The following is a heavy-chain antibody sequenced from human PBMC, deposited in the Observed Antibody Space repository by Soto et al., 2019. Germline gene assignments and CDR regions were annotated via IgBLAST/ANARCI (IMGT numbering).Heavy chain of an antibody. Sequence: ASVKVSCKASGYTFTSYYMHWVRQAPGQGLEWMGIINPSGGSTSYAQKFQGRVTMTRDTSTSTVYMELSSLRSEDAAVYYCARGPDIVVTRYGMDVWGQGTTVTVSS. J-gene: IGHJ6*02. V-gene: IGHV1-46*01. CDR1: GYTFTSYY. D-gene: IGHD2-15*01. CDR2: INPSGGST. CDR3: ARGPDIVVTRYGMDV.